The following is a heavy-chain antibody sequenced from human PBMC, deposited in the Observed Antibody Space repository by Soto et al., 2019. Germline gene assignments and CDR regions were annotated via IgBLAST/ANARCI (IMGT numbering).Heavy chain of an antibody. Sequence: SETLSLTCAVSSGSISSSNWWSWVRQPPGKGLEWIGEIYHSGSTNYNPSLKSRVTISVDKSKNQFSLKLSSVTAADTAVYYCSCWIITEIFDYCGQGTLVTVSS. D-gene: IGHD1-20*01. J-gene: IGHJ4*02. CDR1: SGSISSSNW. V-gene: IGHV4-4*02. CDR3: SCWIITEIFDY. CDR2: IYHSGST.